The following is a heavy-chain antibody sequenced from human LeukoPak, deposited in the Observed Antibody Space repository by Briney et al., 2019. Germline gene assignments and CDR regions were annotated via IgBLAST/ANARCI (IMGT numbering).Heavy chain of an antibody. Sequence: SETLSLTCTVSGGSISSGDYYWSWIRQPPGKGLEWTGYIYYSGSTYYNPSLKSRVTISVDTSKNQFSLKLSSVTAADTAVYYCARVGITMIVVVTPSSAFDIWGQGTMVTVSS. CDR1: GGSISSGDYY. CDR2: IYYSGST. D-gene: IGHD3-22*01. CDR3: ARVGITMIVVVTPSSAFDI. J-gene: IGHJ3*02. V-gene: IGHV4-30-4*01.